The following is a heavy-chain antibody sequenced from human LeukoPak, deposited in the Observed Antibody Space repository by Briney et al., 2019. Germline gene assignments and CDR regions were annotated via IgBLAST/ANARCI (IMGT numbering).Heavy chain of an antibody. D-gene: IGHD3-16*01. CDR3: ARDGGVGENKVDY. CDR1: GVSITSLC. J-gene: IGHJ4*02. Sequence: SETLSLTCTVSGVSITSLCWSWIRQPPGKGLEWIAYVCYSGSTNYNPSLKSRVTISVDTSKNQFYLKVISVTEADTAVYYCARDGGVGENKVDYWGQGTLVTVSS. CDR2: VCYSGST. V-gene: IGHV4-59*11.